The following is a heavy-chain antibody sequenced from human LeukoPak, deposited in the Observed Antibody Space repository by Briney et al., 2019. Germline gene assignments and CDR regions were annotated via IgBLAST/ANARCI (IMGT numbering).Heavy chain of an antibody. J-gene: IGHJ5*02. V-gene: IGHV4-38-2*02. CDR1: GYSISSGYY. CDR3: ARHWPRANGFDP. CDR2: IYHSGST. Sequence: SETLSLTCTVSGYSISSGYYWGWIRQPPGKGLEWIGSIYHSGSTYYNPSLKSRVTISVDTSKNQFSLKLSSVTAADTAVYYCARHWPRANGFDPWGQGTLVTVSS.